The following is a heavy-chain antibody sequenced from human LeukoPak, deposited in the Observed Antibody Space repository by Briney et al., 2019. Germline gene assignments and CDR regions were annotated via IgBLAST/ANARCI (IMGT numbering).Heavy chain of an antibody. Sequence: WETLSLTCTVSGDSISYYYWSWIRQPAGKGLEWIGRISTSGSTNYNPSLKSRVTMSVDTSKNQFSLKLSSVTAADTAVYYCARGDDSSGQGYWGQGTMVTVSS. CDR1: GDSISYYY. V-gene: IGHV4-4*07. CDR2: ISTSGST. J-gene: IGHJ4*02. D-gene: IGHD3-22*01. CDR3: ARGDDSSGQGY.